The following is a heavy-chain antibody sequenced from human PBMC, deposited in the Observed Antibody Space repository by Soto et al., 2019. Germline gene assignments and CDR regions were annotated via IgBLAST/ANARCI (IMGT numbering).Heavy chain of an antibody. CDR2: IISFVGTA. CDR1: GGTFRDSP. CDR3: APENNRLRGGLDY. D-gene: IGHD2-21*01. Sequence: QVQLVQSGAEVKKPGSSVKVSCKASGGTFRDSPISWVRQAPGAGLEWMGGIISFVGTANYAQKFQDRVTISADDSSNTVYLEVDRLGSEDTAVYFCAPENNRLRGGLDYWGQGTLVIVSS. J-gene: IGHJ4*02. V-gene: IGHV1-69*12.